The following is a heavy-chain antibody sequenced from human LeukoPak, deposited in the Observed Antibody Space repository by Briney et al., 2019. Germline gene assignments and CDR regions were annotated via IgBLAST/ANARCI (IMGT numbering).Heavy chain of an antibody. CDR2: INLNSGGT. CDR1: GVTFSDYH. J-gene: IGHJ6*03. CDR3: MRFPLGVVAASYYVDV. Sequence: ASVRVSCTASGVTFSDYHMHWGRQAPGQGLEWVGWINLNSGGTNYAQKFQGRVTMTRDTFISTAYMELTRLRSDKTPLCFCMRFPLGVVAASYYVDVWGKGTTVTVS. D-gene: IGHD2-15*01. V-gene: IGHV1-2*02.